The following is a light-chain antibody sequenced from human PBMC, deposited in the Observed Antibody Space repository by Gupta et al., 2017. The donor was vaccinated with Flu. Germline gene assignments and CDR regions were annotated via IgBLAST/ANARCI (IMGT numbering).Light chain of an antibody. CDR3: QQYYSTPWT. V-gene: IGKV4-1*01. CDR2: WAS. Sequence: AWYQQKPGQSPKLLIYWASTRESGVPDRFSGSGSGTYFTLTISSLQAEDVAVYYCQQYYSTPWTFGQGTKVEIK. J-gene: IGKJ1*01.